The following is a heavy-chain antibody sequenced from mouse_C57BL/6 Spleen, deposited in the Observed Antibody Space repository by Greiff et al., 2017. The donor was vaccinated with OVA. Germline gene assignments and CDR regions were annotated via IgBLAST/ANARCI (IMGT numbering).Heavy chain of an antibody. Sequence: EVMLVESGGGLVQPGGSMKLSCVASGFTFSNYWMNWVRQSPEKGLEWVAQIRLKSDNYAAHYAESVKGRFTISRDDSKSSVYLQMNNLRAEDTGIYYCTSGLGRGYWGQGTTLTVSS. CDR3: TSGLGRGY. V-gene: IGHV6-3*01. CDR1: GFTFSNYW. D-gene: IGHD4-1*01. CDR2: IRLKSDNYAA. J-gene: IGHJ2*01.